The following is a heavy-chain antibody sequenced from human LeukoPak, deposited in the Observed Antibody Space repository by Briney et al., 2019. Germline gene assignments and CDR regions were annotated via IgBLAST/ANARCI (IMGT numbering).Heavy chain of an antibody. CDR2: FDPEDGET. Sequence: GASVKVSCKVSGYTLTELSMHWVRQAPGKGLEWMGGFDPEDGETIYAQKFQGRVTMTEDTSTDTAYMELSSLRSEDTAVYYCARGTEYGYFGSYYANFPYWGQGTLVTVSS. J-gene: IGHJ4*02. CDR3: ARGTEYGYFGSYYANFPY. D-gene: IGHD1-26*01. V-gene: IGHV1-24*01. CDR1: GYTLTELS.